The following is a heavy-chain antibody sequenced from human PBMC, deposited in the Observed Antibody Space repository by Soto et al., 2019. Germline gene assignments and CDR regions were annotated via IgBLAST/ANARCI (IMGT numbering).Heavy chain of an antibody. CDR3: AHRRYSSSLNWFDP. CDR2: IYCADDK. D-gene: IGHD6-13*01. J-gene: IGHJ5*02. Sequence: QITLKESGPTLVNPTQTLTLTCTFSGFSLSTSGVGVGWSRQPPGKALEWLALIYCADDKRYSPSLKSRLTITKDTSKNQVVLTMTNMDPVDTATYYCAHRRYSSSLNWFDPWGQGTLVTVSS. V-gene: IGHV2-5*02. CDR1: GFSLSTSGVG.